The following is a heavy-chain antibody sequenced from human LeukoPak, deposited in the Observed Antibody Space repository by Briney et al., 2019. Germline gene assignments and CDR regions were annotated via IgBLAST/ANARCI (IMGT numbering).Heavy chain of an antibody. Sequence: ASVKVSCKASGYTFTSYGISWVRQAPGQGLEWMGWISAYNGNTNYAQKLQGRVTMATDTSTSTAYMELRSLRSDDTAVYYCARGGEMATKHYYYYAMDVWGQGTTVTVSS. CDR1: GYTFTSYG. CDR2: ISAYNGNT. J-gene: IGHJ6*02. CDR3: ARGGEMATKHYYYYAMDV. D-gene: IGHD5-24*01. V-gene: IGHV1-18*01.